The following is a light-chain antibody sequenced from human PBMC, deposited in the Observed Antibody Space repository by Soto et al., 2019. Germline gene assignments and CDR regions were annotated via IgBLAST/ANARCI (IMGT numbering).Light chain of an antibody. CDR1: QSVSSSY. CDR3: QQYNNYLT. J-gene: IGKJ1*01. CDR2: GAS. Sequence: EIVLPKTPGTLSLSPGERATLSCRASQSVSSSYLAWYQQKPGQAPRLLIYGASTRATSFPARFSGSGSGTEFTLTISSLQPDDFATYYCQQYNNYLTFGQGTKVDIK. V-gene: IGKV3-20*01.